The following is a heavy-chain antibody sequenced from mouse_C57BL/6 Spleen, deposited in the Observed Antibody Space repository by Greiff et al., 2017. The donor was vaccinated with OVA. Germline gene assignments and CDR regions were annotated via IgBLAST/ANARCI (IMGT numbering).Heavy chain of an antibody. J-gene: IGHJ2*01. Sequence: VQLQQPGAELVMPGASVKLSCKASGYTFTSYWMHWVKQRPGQGLEWIGEIDPSDSYTNYNQKFKGKSTLTVDKSSSTAYMQLSSLTSEDSAVYYCARDYYGSSLYVDYWGQGTTLTVSS. CDR2: IDPSDSYT. CDR1: GYTFTSYW. V-gene: IGHV1-69*01. CDR3: ARDYYGSSLYVDY. D-gene: IGHD1-1*01.